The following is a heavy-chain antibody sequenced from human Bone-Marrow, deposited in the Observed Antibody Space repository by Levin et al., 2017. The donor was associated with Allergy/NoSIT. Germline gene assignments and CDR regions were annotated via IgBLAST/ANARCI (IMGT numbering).Heavy chain of an antibody. D-gene: IGHD6-6*01. Sequence: QSGGSLRLSCAASGFTFSSYAMSWVRQAPGKGLEWVSAISGSGGSTYYADSVKGRFTISRDNSKNTLYLQMNSLRAEDTAVYYCAKDRSLINIAARPHDYWGQGTLVTVSS. CDR3: AKDRSLINIAARPHDY. CDR1: GFTFSSYA. CDR2: ISGSGGST. J-gene: IGHJ4*02. V-gene: IGHV3-23*01.